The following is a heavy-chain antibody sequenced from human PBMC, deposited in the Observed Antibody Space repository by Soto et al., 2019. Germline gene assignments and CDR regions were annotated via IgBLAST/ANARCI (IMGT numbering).Heavy chain of an antibody. D-gene: IGHD6-13*01. CDR2: ISGYNGNK. CDR1: GYSFTSYG. V-gene: IGHV1-18*01. J-gene: IGHJ4*02. CDR3: ARDLGQQLVDY. Sequence: QVQLVQSGAEVKKPGASVTVSCKASGYSFTSYGITWVRQAPGQGLEWMGWISGYNGNKKYAQKLQGRVTMTTDTPTSTAYMELRSLRSDDTAVYYCARDLGQQLVDYWGQGTLVTVSS.